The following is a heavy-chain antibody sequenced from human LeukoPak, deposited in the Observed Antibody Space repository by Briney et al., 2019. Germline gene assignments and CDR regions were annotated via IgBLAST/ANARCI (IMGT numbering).Heavy chain of an antibody. J-gene: IGHJ4*02. CDR3: ARARYSSNWQMAEPDY. V-gene: IGHV3-21*01. D-gene: IGHD6-13*01. CDR1: GFTFSSYS. CDR2: ISSSSSYI. Sequence: NPGGSLRLSCPASGFTFSSYSMNWVRQAPGKGLEWVSCISSSSSYIYYADSVKGRFTISRDNAKNSLYLQMNSLRVEDTAVYYCARARYSSNWQMAEPDYWGQGTLVTVSS.